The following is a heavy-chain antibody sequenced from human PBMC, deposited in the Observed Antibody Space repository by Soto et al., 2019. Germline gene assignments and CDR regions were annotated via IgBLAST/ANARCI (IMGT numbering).Heavy chain of an antibody. J-gene: IGHJ6*03. V-gene: IGHV3-64*01. CDR2: ISSNGGST. D-gene: IGHD3-3*01. CDR1: GFTFSSYA. Sequence: GGSLRLSCAASGFTFSSYAMHWVRQAPGKGLEYVSAISSNGGSTYYANSVKGRFTISRDNSKNTLYLQMGSLRAEDMAVYYCARELRFLEWLSSYMDVWGKGTTVTVSS. CDR3: ARELRFLEWLSSYMDV.